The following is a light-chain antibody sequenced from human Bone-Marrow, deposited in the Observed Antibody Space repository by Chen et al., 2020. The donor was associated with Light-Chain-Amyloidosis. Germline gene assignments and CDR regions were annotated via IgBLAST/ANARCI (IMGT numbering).Light chain of an antibody. V-gene: IGLV6-57*01. Sequence: NFMLTQPHSVSESPGKTVIISCTRSSGSIATNYVQWYQQRPGSSPTTVIYEDDQRPSGVPDRFSGSIDMSSNSASRTISGLNTEDEADYYCQSYQGSSQGVFGGGTKLTVL. CDR2: EDD. CDR1: SGSIATNY. CDR3: QSYQGSSQGV. J-gene: IGLJ3*02.